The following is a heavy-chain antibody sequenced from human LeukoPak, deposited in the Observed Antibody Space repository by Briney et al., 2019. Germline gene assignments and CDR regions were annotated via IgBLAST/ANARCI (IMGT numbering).Heavy chain of an antibody. CDR2: IGTSSSTI. V-gene: IGHV3-48*01. J-gene: IGHJ4*02. CDR1: GFTFSSYS. Sequence: GGSLRLSCAASGFTFSSYSMNWVRQAPGKGLEWVSYIGTSSSTIYYADSVKGRFTISRDYAKNSLYLQMNSLRAEDTAVYYCARDGGYSYGYPLDSWGQGTLVTVSS. D-gene: IGHD5-18*01. CDR3: ARDGGYSYGYPLDS.